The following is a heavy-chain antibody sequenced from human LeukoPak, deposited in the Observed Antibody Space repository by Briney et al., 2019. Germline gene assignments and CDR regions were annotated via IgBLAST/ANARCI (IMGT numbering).Heavy chain of an antibody. J-gene: IGHJ4*02. Sequence: PSETLSLTCTVSGGSITSYYWSRIRQPAGKGLEWIGRIHTSGSTNYNPSLKSRVTMSVDTSKNQFSLKLSSVTAADTAVYYCARDNYYYDSSGYPLDYWGQGTLVTVSS. CDR1: GGSITSYY. D-gene: IGHD3-22*01. CDR3: ARDNYYYDSSGYPLDY. V-gene: IGHV4-4*07. CDR2: IHTSGST.